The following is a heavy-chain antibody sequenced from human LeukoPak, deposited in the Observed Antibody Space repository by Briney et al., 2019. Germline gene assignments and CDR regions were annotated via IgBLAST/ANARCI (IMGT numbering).Heavy chain of an antibody. CDR1: GGSITDSF. V-gene: IGHV4-4*07. J-gene: IGHJ4*02. Sequence: PSETLSLTCTVSGGSITDSFWTWIRQPAGKGLEWIGRIYSSGITNCSPSLKSRVTMSVDTSKNQFSLNLTSVTAVDTAVYFCASEQTTSGGRRLDYWGQGTLVIVSS. D-gene: IGHD1-26*01. CDR3: ASEQTTSGGRRLDY. CDR2: IYSSGIT.